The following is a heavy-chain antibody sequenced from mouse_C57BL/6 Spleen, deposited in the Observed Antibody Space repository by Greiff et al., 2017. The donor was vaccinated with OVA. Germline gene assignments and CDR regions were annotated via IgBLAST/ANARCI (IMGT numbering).Heavy chain of an antibody. J-gene: IGHJ2*01. Sequence: EVQLQESGPGLVKPSQSLSLTCSVTGYSITSGYYWNWIRQFPGNKLEWMGYISYDGSNNYNPSLKNRISITRDTSKNQFFLKLNSVTTEDTAKYYCARETAQASFDYWGQGTTLTVSS. CDR2: ISYDGSN. CDR3: ARETAQASFDY. CDR1: GYSITSGYY. D-gene: IGHD3-2*02. V-gene: IGHV3-6*01.